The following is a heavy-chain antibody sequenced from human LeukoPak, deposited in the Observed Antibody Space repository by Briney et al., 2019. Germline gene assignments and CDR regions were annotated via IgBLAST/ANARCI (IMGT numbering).Heavy chain of an antibody. D-gene: IGHD4-17*01. CDR2: IIPIFGTA. CDR3: ARLGTSGDYALDY. V-gene: IGHV1-69*05. CDR1: GGTFSSYA. Sequence: SVKVSCKASGGTFSSYAISWVRQAPGQGLEWMGGIIPIFGTANYAQKFQGRVTITTDESTSTAYMELSSLGSEDTAVYYCARLGTSGDYALDYWGQGTLVTVSS. J-gene: IGHJ4*02.